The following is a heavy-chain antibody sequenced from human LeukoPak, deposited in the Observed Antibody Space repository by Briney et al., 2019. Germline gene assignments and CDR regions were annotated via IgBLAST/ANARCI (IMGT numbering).Heavy chain of an antibody. J-gene: IGHJ4*02. D-gene: IGHD6-19*01. Sequence: GGSLRLSCAASGFTFRSYWMDWVRQVPGKGLEWVSAISGSGGSTYYADSVKGRFTISRDNSKNTLYLQMNSLRAEDTAVYYCAKAGIAVAGRRGYFDYWGQGTLVTVSS. CDR3: AKAGIAVAGRRGYFDY. CDR1: GFTFRSYW. CDR2: ISGSGGST. V-gene: IGHV3-23*01.